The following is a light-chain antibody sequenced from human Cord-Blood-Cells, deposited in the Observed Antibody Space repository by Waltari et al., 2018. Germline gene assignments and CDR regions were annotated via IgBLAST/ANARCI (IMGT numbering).Light chain of an antibody. CDR3: QQYYSTPIT. CDR2: WAS. CDR1: SVLYSSNNKNY. Sequence: SVLYSSNNKNYLAWYQQKPGQPPKLLIYWASTRESGVPDRFSGSGSGTDFTLTISSLQAEDVAVYYCQQYYSTPITFGQGTRLEIK. V-gene: IGKV4-1*01. J-gene: IGKJ5*01.